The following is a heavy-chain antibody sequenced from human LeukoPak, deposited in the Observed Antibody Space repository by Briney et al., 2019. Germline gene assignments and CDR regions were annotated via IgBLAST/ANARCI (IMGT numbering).Heavy chain of an antibody. D-gene: IGHD2-2*02. J-gene: IGHJ4*02. Sequence: PGGSLRLSCVASGFTFSRSWMSWVRQAPGKGLEWVAVIWSDGSKKYYADSVKGRFTISRDNSKNTLSLQMNSLRAEDTAVYYCARGFYNGIGHHFEYWGQGTLVTVSS. CDR3: ARGFYNGIGHHFEY. CDR2: IWSDGSKK. V-gene: IGHV3-33*07. CDR1: GFTFSRSW.